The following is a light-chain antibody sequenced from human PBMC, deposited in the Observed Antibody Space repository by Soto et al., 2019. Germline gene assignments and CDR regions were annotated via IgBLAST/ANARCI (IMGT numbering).Light chain of an antibody. CDR1: QNANTG. J-gene: IGKJ5*01. CDR3: QQYQDWPIT. CDR2: AAS. Sequence: EIVMTQSPATLSVSPGARATLSCTASQNANTGLAWYQQKPGQAPRLIIYAASTRAAGIPDRFSGSGSGTEFTLTISSLQSEDFAVYHCQQYQDWPITFGQGTRLEIE. V-gene: IGKV3-15*01.